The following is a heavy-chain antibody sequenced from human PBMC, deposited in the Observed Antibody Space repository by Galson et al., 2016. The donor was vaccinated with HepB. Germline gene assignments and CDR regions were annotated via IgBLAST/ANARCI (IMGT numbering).Heavy chain of an antibody. V-gene: IGHV4-59*01. CDR2: IYSSGRT. D-gene: IGHD3-22*01. CDR3: ARDPRGDYYYDSTGFSYFDY. CDR1: ADSISDYY. J-gene: IGHJ4*02. Sequence: SETLSLTCTVSADSISDYYWGWIRQSPEKGLEWIASIYSSGRTNYNPSLRSRVSISVDISKNQFSLRLSSVTAADTAVYYCARDPRGDYYYDSTGFSYFDYWGQGILVTVPS.